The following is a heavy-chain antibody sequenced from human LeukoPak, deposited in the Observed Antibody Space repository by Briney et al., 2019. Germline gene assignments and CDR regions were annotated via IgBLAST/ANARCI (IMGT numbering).Heavy chain of an antibody. CDR1: GFTFSSYA. Sequence: GGSLRLSCAASGFTFSSYAMSWVRQAPGQGLEWVSGISGSGVSTYYADSVKGRFTISRDNSKNTLYLQMNSLRAEDTAIYYCAKDQSGSYPEYYFDYWGQGTLVAVSS. V-gene: IGHV3-23*01. CDR2: ISGSGVST. CDR3: AKDQSGSYPEYYFDY. D-gene: IGHD1-26*01. J-gene: IGHJ4*02.